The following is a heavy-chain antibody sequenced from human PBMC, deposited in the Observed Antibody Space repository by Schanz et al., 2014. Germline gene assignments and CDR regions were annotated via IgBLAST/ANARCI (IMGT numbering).Heavy chain of an antibody. Sequence: QVQLQQWGAGLLKPSETLSLTCAVYGGSFSGYYWSWIRQPPGKGLEWIAEINHGGSTNYNPSRKSRVTRSVDTSKNQFSLKLRSVTAADTAVYYCARAARRTRVVPLYFDYWGQGTLVTVSS. J-gene: IGHJ4*02. CDR3: ARAARRTRVVPLYFDY. CDR1: GGSFSGYY. CDR2: INHGGST. V-gene: IGHV4-34*01. D-gene: IGHD2-2*01.